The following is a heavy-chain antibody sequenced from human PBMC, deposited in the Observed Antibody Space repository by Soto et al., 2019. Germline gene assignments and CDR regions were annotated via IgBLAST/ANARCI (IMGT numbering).Heavy chain of an antibody. CDR2: IYYSGST. D-gene: IGHD4-17*01. Sequence: SETLSLTCTVSGGAIISGDYYCICIRQPPGKGLEWIGYIYYSGSTYYNPSLKSRVTISVDTSKNQFSLKLSSVTAADTAVYYCARVDYGWYAFDIWGQGTMVTVSS. CDR1: GGAIISGDYY. V-gene: IGHV4-30-4*01. CDR3: ARVDYGWYAFDI. J-gene: IGHJ3*02.